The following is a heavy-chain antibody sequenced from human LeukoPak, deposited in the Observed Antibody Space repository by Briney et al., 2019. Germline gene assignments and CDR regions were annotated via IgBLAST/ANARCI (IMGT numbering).Heavy chain of an antibody. J-gene: IGHJ6*03. CDR3: ARQYYYGSGSYSSYYYYYMDV. CDR1: GGSFSGYY. V-gene: IGHV4-34*01. Sequence: PSETLSLTCAVYGGSFSGYYWSWIRQPPGKGLEWIGEINHSGSTNYNPSLKSRVTISVDTSKNQFSLKLSSVTAADTAVYYCARQYYYGSGSYSSYYYYYMDVRAKGPRSPSP. CDR2: INHSGST. D-gene: IGHD3-10*01.